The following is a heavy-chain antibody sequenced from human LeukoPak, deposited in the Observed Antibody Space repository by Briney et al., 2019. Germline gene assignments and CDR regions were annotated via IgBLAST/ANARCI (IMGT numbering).Heavy chain of an antibody. Sequence: GASVKVSCKASGYTFTSYGISWVRQAPGQGLEWMGWISAYNGNTNYAQKLQGRVTMTTDTSTSTAYMELRSLRSDDTAVYYCARELSLAAAGTMNYWGQGTLVTVSS. CDR1: GYTFTSYG. V-gene: IGHV1-18*01. CDR3: ARELSLAAAGTMNY. J-gene: IGHJ4*02. CDR2: ISAYNGNT. D-gene: IGHD6-13*01.